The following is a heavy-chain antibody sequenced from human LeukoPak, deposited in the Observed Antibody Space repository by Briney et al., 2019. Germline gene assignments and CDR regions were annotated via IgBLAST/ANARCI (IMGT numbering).Heavy chain of an antibody. V-gene: IGHV4-4*07. D-gene: IGHD5-24*01. Sequence: KPSETLSLACTVSGGSTTDYFWSWLRQPAGKGLEWIGRIYSSGSTNYNASLKSRVTMSVDTSKNQFSLKLSSVTAADTAVYYCAREVSARDGSLGRPFDYWGQGTLVTVSS. CDR3: AREVSARDGSLGRPFDY. CDR1: GGSTTDYF. J-gene: IGHJ4*02. CDR2: IYSSGST.